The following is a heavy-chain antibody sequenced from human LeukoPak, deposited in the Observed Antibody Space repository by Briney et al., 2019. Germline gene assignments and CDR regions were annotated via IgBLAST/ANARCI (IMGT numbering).Heavy chain of an antibody. J-gene: IGHJ3*02. Sequence: GGFLRLSCAASGFTFSSYDMHWVRQATGKGLEWVSAIGTAGDTYYPGSVKGRFTISRENAKNSLYLQMNSLRAGDTAVYYCARALRYDSSGPTDAFDIWGQGTMVTVSS. CDR1: GFTFSSYD. V-gene: IGHV3-13*01. CDR2: IGTAGDT. D-gene: IGHD3-22*01. CDR3: ARALRYDSSGPTDAFDI.